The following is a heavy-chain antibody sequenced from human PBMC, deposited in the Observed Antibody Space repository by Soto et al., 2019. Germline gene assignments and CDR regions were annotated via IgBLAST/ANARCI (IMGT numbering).Heavy chain of an antibody. J-gene: IGHJ3*02. V-gene: IGHV2-5*02. Sequence: SGPTLVNPTQTLTLTCTFSGFSLSTSGVGVGWIRQPPGKALEWLALIYWDDDKRYSPSLKSRLTITKDTSKNQVVHKMTNMDPVDTATYYCAHTSHLLLWFGERAAFDIWGQGTMVTVSS. CDR1: GFSLSTSGVG. D-gene: IGHD3-10*01. CDR2: IYWDDDK. CDR3: AHTSHLLLWFGERAAFDI.